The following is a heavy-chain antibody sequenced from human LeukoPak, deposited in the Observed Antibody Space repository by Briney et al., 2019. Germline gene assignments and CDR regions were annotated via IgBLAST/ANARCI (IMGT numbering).Heavy chain of an antibody. J-gene: IGHJ5*02. CDR3: ARDET. V-gene: IGHV3-30*04. CDR2: ISYDGSNK. Sequence: GRSLSLSCAASGFTFSSYAMHWVRQAPGKGLEWVAVISYDGSNKYYADSVKGRFTISRDNSKNTLYLQMNSLRAEDTAVYYCARDETWSQGTLVTVSS. CDR1: GFTFSSYA.